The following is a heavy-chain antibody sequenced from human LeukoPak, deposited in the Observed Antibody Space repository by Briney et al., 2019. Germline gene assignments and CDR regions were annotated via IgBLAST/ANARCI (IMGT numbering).Heavy chain of an antibody. D-gene: IGHD3-22*01. CDR1: GGSISSYY. CDR3: AARQGYYDSSGYYPLGY. J-gene: IGHJ4*02. V-gene: IGHV4-59*08. CDR2: IYYSGST. Sequence: SETLSLTCTVSGGSISSYYWSWIRQPPGKGLEWIGYIYYSGSTNYNPSLKSRVTISVDTSKNQFSLKLSSVTAADTAVYYCAARQGYYDSSGYYPLGYWGQGTLVTVSS.